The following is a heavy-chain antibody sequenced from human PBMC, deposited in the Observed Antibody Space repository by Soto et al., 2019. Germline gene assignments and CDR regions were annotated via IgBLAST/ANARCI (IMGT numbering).Heavy chain of an antibody. V-gene: IGHV3-23*01. J-gene: IGHJ3*02. CDR1: GFTFSSYA. CDR3: ANDRDIVVVVAAVDAFDI. D-gene: IGHD2-15*01. Sequence: EVQLLESGGGLVQPGGSLRLSCAASGFTFSSYAMSWVRQAPGKGLEWVSAISGSGGSTYYADSVKGRFTISRDNSKNTLYLQMNSLRAEDTAVYYCANDRDIVVVVAAVDAFDIWGQGTMVTVSS. CDR2: ISGSGGST.